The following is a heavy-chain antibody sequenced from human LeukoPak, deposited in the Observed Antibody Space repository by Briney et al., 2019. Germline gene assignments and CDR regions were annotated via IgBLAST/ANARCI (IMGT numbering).Heavy chain of an antibody. CDR1: GGSISSYY. J-gene: IGHJ6*03. CDR2: IYYGGSA. V-gene: IGHV4-59*01. Sequence: PSETLSLTCTVSGGSISSYYWTWIRQPPGKGLEWIGYIYYGGSANYNPSLKSRVTISIDTSKNQFSLKLNSVTAADTAVYYCARDLVGYYHYYMDVWGKGTTVTVSS. D-gene: IGHD6-6*01. CDR3: ARDLVGYYHYYMDV.